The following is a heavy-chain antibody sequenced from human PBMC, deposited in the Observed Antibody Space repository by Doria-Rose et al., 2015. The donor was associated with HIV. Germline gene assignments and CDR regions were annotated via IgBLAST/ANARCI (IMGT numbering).Heavy chain of an antibody. Sequence: SGPVLVEPTETLTLTCTVSGVSLSSPGMGVSWIRQPPGKALEWLANIFSDDESSYKTSLKSSLTISRGTSKSQVVLTMTDMDPVDTATYYCARIKSSRWYHKYYFDFWGQGTLVIVSA. CDR1: GVSLSSPGMG. J-gene: IGHJ4*02. V-gene: IGHV2-26*01. CDR3: ARIKSSRWYHKYYFDF. CDR2: IFSDDES. D-gene: IGHD6-13*01.